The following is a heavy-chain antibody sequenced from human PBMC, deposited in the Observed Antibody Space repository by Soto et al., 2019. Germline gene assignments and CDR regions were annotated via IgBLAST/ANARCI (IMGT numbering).Heavy chain of an antibody. CDR2: IIPIFGTA. CDR1: GGTFSSYA. V-gene: IGHV1-69*13. J-gene: IGHJ4*02. Sequence: SVKVSCKASGGTFSSYAISWVRQAPGQGLEWMGGIIPIFGTAEYSQKFEDRITITADESTNTVYMDLRSLTSEDTAIYYCARTAPMDAGDKNYYDFWGQGALVTVSS. CDR3: ARTAPMDAGDKNYYDF. D-gene: IGHD4-17*01.